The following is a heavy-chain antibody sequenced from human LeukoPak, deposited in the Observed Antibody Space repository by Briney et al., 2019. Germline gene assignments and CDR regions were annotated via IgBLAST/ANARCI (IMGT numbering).Heavy chain of an antibody. CDR3: ARRPDIVVVPAAGPFDI. D-gene: IGHD2-2*01. Sequence: WIRQAPGKGLEWIGSIYYSGSTYYNPSLKSRVTISVDTSKNQFSLKLSSVTAADTAVYYCARRPDIVVVPAAGPFDIWGQGTMVTVSS. V-gene: IGHV4-39*01. J-gene: IGHJ3*02. CDR2: IYYSGST.